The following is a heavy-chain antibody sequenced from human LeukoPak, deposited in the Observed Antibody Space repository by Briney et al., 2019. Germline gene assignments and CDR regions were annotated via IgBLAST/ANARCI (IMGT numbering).Heavy chain of an antibody. CDR3: ARYDSSGRTFDY. J-gene: IGHJ4*02. D-gene: IGHD3-22*01. Sequence: PSETLSLTCTVSGGSITNYYWSWIRQPPGKGLEWIGYSSYSGSTTYNPSLKSRVTISVDTSKNQFSLKLSSVTAADTAVYYCARYDSSGRTFDYWGQGTLVTVSS. V-gene: IGHV4-59*01. CDR2: SSYSGST. CDR1: GGSITNYY.